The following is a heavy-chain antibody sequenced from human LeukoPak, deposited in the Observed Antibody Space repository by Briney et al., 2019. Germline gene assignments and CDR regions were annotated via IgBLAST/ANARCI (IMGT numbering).Heavy chain of an antibody. D-gene: IGHD2-2*01. CDR1: GFTFSSYA. V-gene: IGHV3-30-3*01. Sequence: GGSLRLSCAASGFTFSSYAMHWVRQAPGKGLEWVAVISYDGSNKYYADSVKGRFTISRDNSKNTLYLQMNSLRAEDTAVYYCAAVDPRYYGMDVWGQGTTVTASS. J-gene: IGHJ6*02. CDR3: AAVDPRYYGMDV. CDR2: ISYDGSNK.